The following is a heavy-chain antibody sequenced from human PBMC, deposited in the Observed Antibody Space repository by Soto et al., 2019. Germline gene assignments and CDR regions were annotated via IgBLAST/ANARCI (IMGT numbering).Heavy chain of an antibody. CDR3: AREAGPDRWFDP. CDR2: ISTSGTT. V-gene: IGHV4-4*07. Sequence: SETLSLICTVSGASISSYFWTWIRQPAGKGLDWIGRISTSGTTNYNPSLKSRVTMSVDTSKNHFSLNLSSVTAADTAVYYCAREAGPDRWFDPWGQGTLVTVSS. D-gene: IGHD6-19*01. CDR1: GASISSYF. J-gene: IGHJ5*02.